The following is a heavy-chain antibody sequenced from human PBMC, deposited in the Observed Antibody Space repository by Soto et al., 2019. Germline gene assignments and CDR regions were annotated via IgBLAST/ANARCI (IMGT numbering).Heavy chain of an antibody. J-gene: IGHJ6*02. CDR2: LYSSGTT. D-gene: IGHD5-18*01. CDR3: ARDWSKFSYNYPYYYAMDA. Sequence: EVQLVETGGGLIQPGGSLRLSCTVSGFSVTNSYINWVRQAPGKGLEWVSILYSSGTTYYADSVRGRFTVSRDDSKNTLFLQMNSLRADDTAVYYCARDWSKFSYNYPYYYAMDACGQGTTGTVSS. V-gene: IGHV3-53*02. CDR1: GFSVTNSY.